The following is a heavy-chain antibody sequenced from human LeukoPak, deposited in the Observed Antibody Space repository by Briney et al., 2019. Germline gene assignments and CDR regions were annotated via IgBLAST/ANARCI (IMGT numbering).Heavy chain of an antibody. Sequence: ASVKVSCKASGYTFTDYYMHWVRQAPGQGLEWMGWINPNRGDTNYAQKFQGGVTMTRDTSSSTAYMELSRLKSDDTAVYYCARDPSDIVATFLAYWGQGTLVAVSS. CDR1: GYTFTDYY. CDR3: ARDPSDIVATFLAY. V-gene: IGHV1-2*02. D-gene: IGHD5-12*01. CDR2: INPNRGDT. J-gene: IGHJ4*02.